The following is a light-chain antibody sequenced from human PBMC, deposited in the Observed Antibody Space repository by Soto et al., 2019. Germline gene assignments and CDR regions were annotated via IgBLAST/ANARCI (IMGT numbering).Light chain of an antibody. CDR3: QQYHASSYT. CDR2: DTS. V-gene: IGKV3-20*01. Sequence: EIVLTQSPGTLSLSPGERATLSCRASQSIDSRYLAWYQQKPGQAPRLLIYDTSSRATGIPDRFSGSGSGTDFTLTISRLEPEDFAVFYCQQYHASSYTFGQGTKLEIK. CDR1: QSIDSRY. J-gene: IGKJ2*01.